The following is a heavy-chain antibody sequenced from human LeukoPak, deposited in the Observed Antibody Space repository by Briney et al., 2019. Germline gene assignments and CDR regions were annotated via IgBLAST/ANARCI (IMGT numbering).Heavy chain of an antibody. V-gene: IGHV3-23*01. J-gene: IGHJ4*02. D-gene: IGHD3-10*01. CDR3: AKEYEGWFGELDYYFDY. CDR1: GFTFSSFA. CDR2: ISGSGGST. Sequence: GGSLRLSCAASGFTFSSFAMSWVRPAPGKGLEWVSAISGSGGSTYYADSVKGGFTISRENSKNTLYLQMNSLRAEDTAVYYCAKEYEGWFGELDYYFDYWGQGTLVTVSS.